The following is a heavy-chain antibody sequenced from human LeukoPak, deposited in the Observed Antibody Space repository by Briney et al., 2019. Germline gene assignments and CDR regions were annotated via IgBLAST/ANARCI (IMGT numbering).Heavy chain of an antibody. CDR1: GGSISSYY. D-gene: IGHD3-22*01. J-gene: IGHJ3*02. V-gene: IGHV4-59*12. CDR2: IYYSGST. Sequence: KASETLSLTCTVSGGSISSYYWSWIRQPPGKGLEWIGYIYYSGSTNYNPSLKSRVTISVDTSKNQFSLKLSSVTAADTAVYYCARGGDYYDSSDAFDIWGQGTMVTVSS. CDR3: ARGGDYYDSSDAFDI.